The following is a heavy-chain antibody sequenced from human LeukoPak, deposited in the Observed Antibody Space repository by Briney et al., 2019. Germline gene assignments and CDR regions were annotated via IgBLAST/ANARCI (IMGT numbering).Heavy chain of an antibody. J-gene: IGHJ6*03. CDR3: AEEPPTILDNFYAYYMDA. V-gene: IGHV3-23*01. CDR1: GFTFSSCA. D-gene: IGHD2/OR15-2a*01. CDR2: ISNGGGGT. Sequence: GGSLRLSCAASGFTFSSCAMNWVRPAPGKGLEWVSVISNGGGGTFYADSVKGRFTISRDNSKNTVYLQLNNLRVEDTATYFCAEEPPTILDNFYAYYMDAWGQGTTVIVSS.